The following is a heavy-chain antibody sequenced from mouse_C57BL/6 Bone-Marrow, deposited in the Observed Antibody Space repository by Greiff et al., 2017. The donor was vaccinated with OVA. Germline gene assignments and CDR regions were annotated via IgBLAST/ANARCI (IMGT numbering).Heavy chain of an antibody. CDR2: ISSGGSYT. Sequence: EVKLVESGGDLVKPGGSLKLSCAASGFTFSSYGMSWVRQTPDKRLEWVGTISSGGSYTYYPDSVKGRVTISGDNAKNTLYLHMRSLRSEYTAMAYCARPYYGSSDYWGQGTTLTVSS. V-gene: IGHV5-6*01. CDR1: GFTFSSYG. J-gene: IGHJ2*01. D-gene: IGHD1-1*01. CDR3: ARPYYGSSDY.